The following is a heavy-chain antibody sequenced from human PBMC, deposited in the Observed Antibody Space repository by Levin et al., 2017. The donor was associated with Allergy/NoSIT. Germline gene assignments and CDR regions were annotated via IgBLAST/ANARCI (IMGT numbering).Heavy chain of an antibody. CDR3: ARGGSPATDYYYGMDV. V-gene: IGHV3-30*04. CDR2: ISYDGSNK. J-gene: IGHJ6*02. CDR1: GFTFSSSA. D-gene: IGHD1-26*01. Sequence: LSLTCAASGFTFSSSAMHWVRQAPGKGLEWVAVISYDGSNKYYADSVKGRFTISRDNSKNTLYLQMNSLRAEDTAVYYCARGGSPATDYYYGMDVWGQGTTVTVSS.